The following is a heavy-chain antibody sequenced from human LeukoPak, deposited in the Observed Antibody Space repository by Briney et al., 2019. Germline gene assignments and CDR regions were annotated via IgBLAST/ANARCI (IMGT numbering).Heavy chain of an antibody. Sequence: GGSLRLSCAASGFTFSSYWMSWVRQAPGKGLEWVANIKQDGSEEYYVDSVKGRFTISRDNAKNSLYLQMNSLRAEDTAVYYCARTGLTYYYDSSGYYSYYFDYWGQGTLVTVSS. CDR2: IKQDGSEE. J-gene: IGHJ4*02. D-gene: IGHD3-22*01. CDR3: ARTGLTYYYDSSGYYSYYFDY. CDR1: GFTFSSYW. V-gene: IGHV3-7*01.